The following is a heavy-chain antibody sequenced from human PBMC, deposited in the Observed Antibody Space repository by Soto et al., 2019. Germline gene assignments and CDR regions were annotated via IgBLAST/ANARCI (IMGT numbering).Heavy chain of an antibody. CDR1: GYTFTKYP. CDR2: ISAYSGST. D-gene: IGHD2-8*01. CDR3: ARDLGGVLMALDP. Sequence: ASVKVSCKTSGYTFTKYPITWVRQDPGQGLEWVGWISAYSGSTNYAQNLQGRVTMTTDTFTSTVYMELRSLRYDDTAVYYCARDLGGVLMALDPWGQGTLVTVSS. J-gene: IGHJ5*02. V-gene: IGHV1-18*04.